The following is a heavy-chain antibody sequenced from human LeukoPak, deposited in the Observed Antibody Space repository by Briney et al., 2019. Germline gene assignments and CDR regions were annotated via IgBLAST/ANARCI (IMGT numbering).Heavy chain of an antibody. D-gene: IGHD6-19*01. CDR3: ARDLRLPDVAVAGTGNYFDY. J-gene: IGHJ4*02. Sequence: GGSLRLSSAASGFTFSNYSMNWVRQAPGKGLEWVSYISSSSSTIYYADSVKGRFTISRDNAKNSLYLQMNSLRAEDTAVYYCARDLRLPDVAVAGTGNYFDYWGQGTLVTVSS. CDR1: GFTFSNYS. CDR2: ISSSSSTI. V-gene: IGHV3-48*04.